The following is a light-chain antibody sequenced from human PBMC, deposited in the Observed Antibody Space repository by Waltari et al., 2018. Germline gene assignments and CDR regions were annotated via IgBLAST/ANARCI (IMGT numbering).Light chain of an antibody. Sequence: QSALTQPASVSGSPGQSITISCTGASSDVGRYNYVSWYQQHPGSAPKLMIYDVTNRPSGVANRFSGSKSGNTASLTISGLQAEDEADYYCSSYTTSSTLVFGGGTKLTVL. CDR1: SSDVGRYNY. CDR2: DVT. CDR3: SSYTTSSTLV. V-gene: IGLV2-14*03. J-gene: IGLJ3*02.